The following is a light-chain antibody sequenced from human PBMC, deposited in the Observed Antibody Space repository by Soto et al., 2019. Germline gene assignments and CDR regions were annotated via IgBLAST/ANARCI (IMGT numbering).Light chain of an antibody. CDR3: QEYAGPPPIT. V-gene: IGKV3-20*01. J-gene: IGKJ5*01. CDR1: QSVRSER. Sequence: EIVLTQSPDTLSLSPGERATLSCRASQSVRSERLAWYQQKRGQAPRLVIFDASFRASGIPERFRGSGSWTYFTLTITRLEPEDFAVYYCQEYAGPPPITFGRGTRLDIK. CDR2: DAS.